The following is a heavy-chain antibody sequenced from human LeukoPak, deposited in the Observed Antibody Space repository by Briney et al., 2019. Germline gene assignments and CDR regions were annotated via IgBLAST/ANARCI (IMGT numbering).Heavy chain of an antibody. CDR3: ARSGGLIRADY. CDR2: ISGDASTT. V-gene: IGHV3-23*01. Sequence: GGSLRLSCAASGFTFSSYSMTWVRQAPGKGLEWVSAISGDASTTFYADSVKGRFTVSGDNSKNTVYVQMASLRAEDTATYYCARSGGLIRADYWGQGTLVTVSS. D-gene: IGHD3-16*02. CDR1: GFTFSSYS. J-gene: IGHJ4*02.